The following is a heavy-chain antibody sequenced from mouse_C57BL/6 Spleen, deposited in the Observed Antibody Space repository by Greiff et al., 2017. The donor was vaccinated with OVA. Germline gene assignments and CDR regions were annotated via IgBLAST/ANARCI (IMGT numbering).Heavy chain of an antibody. CDR1: GYTFTDYN. CDR3: ARPRYDYDEGYAMDY. Sequence: VQLQQSGPELVKPGASVKIPCKASGYTFTDYNMDWVKQSHGKSLEWIGDINPNNGGTIYNQKFKGKATLTVDKSSSTAYMELRSLTSEDTAVYYCARPRYDYDEGYAMDYWGQGTSVTVSS. V-gene: IGHV1-18*01. D-gene: IGHD2-4*01. J-gene: IGHJ4*01. CDR2: INPNNGGT.